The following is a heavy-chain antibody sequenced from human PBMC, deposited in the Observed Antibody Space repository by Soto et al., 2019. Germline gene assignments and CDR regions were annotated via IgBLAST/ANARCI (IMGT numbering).Heavy chain of an antibody. D-gene: IGHD4-17*01. CDR3: ARDQQPVSTVTTLKFRYGMDV. J-gene: IGHJ6*02. Sequence: QVQLVESGGGVVQPGRSLRLSCAASGFTFSSYGMHWVRQAPGKGLEWVAVIWYDGSNKYYADSVKGQFTISRDNSKNTLYLQMNSRRAEDTAVYYCARDQQPVSTVTTLKFRYGMDVWGQGTTVTVSS. CDR1: GFTFSSYG. CDR2: IWYDGSNK. V-gene: IGHV3-33*01.